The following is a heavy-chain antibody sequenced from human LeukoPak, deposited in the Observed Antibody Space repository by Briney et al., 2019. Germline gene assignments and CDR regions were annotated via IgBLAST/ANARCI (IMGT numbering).Heavy chain of an antibody. CDR3: ARSGGYCSSGSCHPNWFDP. V-gene: IGHV1-18*01. CDR2: ISPYNGNT. CDR1: GYTFTTYG. D-gene: IGHD2-15*01. J-gene: IGHJ5*02. Sequence: GASVKVSCKASGYTFTTYGISWVRQAPGQGLEWMGWISPYNGNTNSAQKLQGRVTMTTDASTTTAYMELRSLRSDDTAVYYCARSGGYCSSGSCHPNWFDPWGQGTLVIVSS.